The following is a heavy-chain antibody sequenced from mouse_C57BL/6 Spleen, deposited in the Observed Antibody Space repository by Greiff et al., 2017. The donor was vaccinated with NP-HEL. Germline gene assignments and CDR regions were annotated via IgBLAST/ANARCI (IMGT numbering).Heavy chain of an antibody. J-gene: IGHJ4*01. V-gene: IGHV5-16*01. CDR1: GFTFSDYY. CDR2: INYDGIST. CDR3: ARTLYYGSSGDYYAMDY. D-gene: IGHD1-1*01. Sequence: EVQLVESEGGLVQPGSSMKLSCTASGFTFSDYYMAWVRQVPEKGLEWVANINYDGISTYYLDSLKSRFIISRDNAKNILYLQMSSLKSEDTATYYCARTLYYGSSGDYYAMDYWGQGTSVTVSS.